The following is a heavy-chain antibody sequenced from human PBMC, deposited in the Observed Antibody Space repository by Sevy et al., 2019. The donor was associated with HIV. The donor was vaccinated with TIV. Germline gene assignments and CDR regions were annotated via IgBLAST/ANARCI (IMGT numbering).Heavy chain of an antibody. D-gene: IGHD3-10*01. Sequence: ASVKVSCKASGYTFTSKTIHWVRQAPGQRLEWMGWISTGNGYTKYSQNLQGRVTITKDTSANTAYMELSSLKSEDTAVYYCARDPGMTRGFDYWGQGTLVTVSS. CDR1: GYTFTSKT. CDR2: ISTGNGYT. V-gene: IGHV1-3*04. CDR3: ARDPGMTRGFDY. J-gene: IGHJ4*02.